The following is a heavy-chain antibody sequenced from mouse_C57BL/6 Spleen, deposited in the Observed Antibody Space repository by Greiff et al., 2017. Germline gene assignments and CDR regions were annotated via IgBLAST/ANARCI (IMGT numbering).Heavy chain of an antibody. D-gene: IGHD1-2*01. V-gene: IGHV5-4*03. CDR1: GFTFSSYA. CDR3: ARAGVGSYYAMDY. Sequence: EVNVVESGGGLVKPGGSLKLSCAASGFTFSSYAMSWVRQTPEKRLEWVATISDGGSYTYYPDNVKGRFTISRDNAKNNLYLQMSHLKSEDTAMYYCARAGVGSYYAMDYWGQGTSVTVSS. CDR2: ISDGGSYT. J-gene: IGHJ4*01.